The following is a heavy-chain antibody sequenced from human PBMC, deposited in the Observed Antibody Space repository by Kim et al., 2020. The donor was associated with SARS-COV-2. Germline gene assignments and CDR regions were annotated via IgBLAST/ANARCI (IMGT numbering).Heavy chain of an antibody. Sequence: ASVKVSCKASGYTVSTYDMHWVRQAPGQGLEWMGVITAANGNAVYSRKFQGRLTITRDTSASTVHMELGSLRSEDTAVYYCSRALAAGTGFWGQGTLVTVS. J-gene: IGHJ4*02. D-gene: IGHD6-13*01. CDR3: SRALAAGTGF. V-gene: IGHV1-3*01. CDR1: GYTVSTYD. CDR2: ITAANGNA.